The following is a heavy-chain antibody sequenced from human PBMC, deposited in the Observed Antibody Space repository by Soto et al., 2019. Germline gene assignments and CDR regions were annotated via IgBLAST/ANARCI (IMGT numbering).Heavy chain of an antibody. CDR1: GGSISSSSYY. CDR3: ARPGTEAALPYYYYGLDV. J-gene: IGHJ6*02. D-gene: IGHD1-1*01. V-gene: IGHV4-39*01. CDR2: IYYSGST. Sequence: PSETLSLTCTVSGGSISSSSYYWGWIRQPPGKGLEWIGSIYYSGSTYYNPSLKSRVTISVDTSKNQFSLKLSSVTAADTAVYYCARPGTEAALPYYYYGLDVWGPGTTLTVSS.